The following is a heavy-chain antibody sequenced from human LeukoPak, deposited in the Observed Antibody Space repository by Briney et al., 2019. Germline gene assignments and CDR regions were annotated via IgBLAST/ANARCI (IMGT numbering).Heavy chain of an antibody. CDR3: ASPEYSSSWYWFDP. J-gene: IGHJ5*02. Sequence: ASVKVSCKVSGYTFTDYYMHWVQQAPGKGLEWMGLVDPEDGETIYAEKFQGRVTITADKSTSTAYMELSSLRSEDTAVYYCASPEYSSSWYWFDPWGQGTLVTVSS. D-gene: IGHD6-13*01. CDR2: VDPEDGET. CDR1: GYTFTDYY. V-gene: IGHV1-69-2*01.